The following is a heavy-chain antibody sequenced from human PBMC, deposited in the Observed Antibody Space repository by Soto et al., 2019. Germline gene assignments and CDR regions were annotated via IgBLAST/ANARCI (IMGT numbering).Heavy chain of an antibody. J-gene: IGHJ4*02. V-gene: IGHV3-23*01. CDR3: AKDEGYSYGNFDY. CDR2: ISARSIST. CDR1: GFTFDAHA. Sequence: GGSLRLSCGASGFTFDAHAMSWVRQAPGKGLEWVSSISARSISTFYADSVKGRFTVSRDNSRNTLYLQMNSLRAEDTAVYYCAKDEGYSYGNFDYWGQGTLVTVSS. D-gene: IGHD5-18*01.